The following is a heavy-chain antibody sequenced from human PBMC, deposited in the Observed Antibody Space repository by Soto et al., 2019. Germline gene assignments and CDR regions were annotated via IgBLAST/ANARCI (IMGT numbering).Heavy chain of an antibody. D-gene: IGHD3-22*01. Sequence: GGSLRLSCAASGFTFSSYWMSWVRQAPGKGLEWVANIKQDGSEKYYVDSVKGRFTISRDNAKNSLYLQMNSLRAEDTAVYYCARSLYYYDSSGTYYFGYWGQGTLVTVSS. CDR1: GFTFSSYW. V-gene: IGHV3-7*03. CDR3: ARSLYYYDSSGTYYFGY. CDR2: IKQDGSEK. J-gene: IGHJ4*02.